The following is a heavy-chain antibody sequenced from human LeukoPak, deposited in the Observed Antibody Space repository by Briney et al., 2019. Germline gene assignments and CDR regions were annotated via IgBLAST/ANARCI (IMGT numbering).Heavy chain of an antibody. CDR1: GFTFSSYA. CDR3: ARGGILYGMDV. D-gene: IGHD6-13*01. J-gene: IGHJ6*02. CDR2: ITNSGGST. Sequence: GGSLRLSCAASGFTFSSYAMNWVRQAPGKGLEWVSAITNSGGSTYYADSVKGRFTISRDNSKNTLYLQMNSLRAEDTAVYYCARGGILYGMDVWGQGTTVTVSS. V-gene: IGHV3-23*01.